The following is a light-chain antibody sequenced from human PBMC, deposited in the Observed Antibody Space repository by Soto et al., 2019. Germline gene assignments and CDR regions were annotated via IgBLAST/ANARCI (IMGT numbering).Light chain of an antibody. J-gene: IGKJ1*01. Sequence: EVVLTQSPGTVSLSPGERVTLSCRASQSVISNYLAWYQQRPGQAPRLLIYAASSRATGIPDRFSGSGSGTDFTISISRLAPEDFAVYYCQQYGSSLTWTFGQGTKVE. CDR1: QSVISNY. V-gene: IGKV3-20*01. CDR3: QQYGSSLTWT. CDR2: AAS.